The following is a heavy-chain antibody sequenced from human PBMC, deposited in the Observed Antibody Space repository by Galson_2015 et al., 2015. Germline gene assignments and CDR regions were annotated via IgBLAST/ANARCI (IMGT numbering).Heavy chain of an antibody. CDR2: IYYGRNT. CDR1: GGSVRSYH. CDR3: ARLPIAVTGSWMYYVDY. J-gene: IGHJ4*02. Sequence: VSGGSVRSYHWSWLRQPPGKGLEWIGYIYYGRNTNYNHSLKSRVTMSLDTAKNQFSLKLSSVTAADTAVYYCARLPIAVTGSWMYYVDYWGQGTLVTVSS. D-gene: IGHD6-19*01. V-gene: IGHV4-59*02.